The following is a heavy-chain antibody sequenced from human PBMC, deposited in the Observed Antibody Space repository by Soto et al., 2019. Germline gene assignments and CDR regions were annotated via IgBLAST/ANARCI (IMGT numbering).Heavy chain of an antibody. Sequence: ASVKVSCKASGYTFTSYGISWVRQAPGQGLEWMGWISAYNGNTNYAQKLQGRVTMTTDTSTSTAYTELRSLRSDDTAVYYCASRITMVRGVSESDAFDIWGQGTMVTVSS. V-gene: IGHV1-18*01. D-gene: IGHD3-10*01. CDR1: GYTFTSYG. J-gene: IGHJ3*02. CDR2: ISAYNGNT. CDR3: ASRITMVRGVSESDAFDI.